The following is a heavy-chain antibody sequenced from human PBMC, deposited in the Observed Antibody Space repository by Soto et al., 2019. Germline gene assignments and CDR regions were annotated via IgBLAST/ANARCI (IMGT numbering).Heavy chain of an antibody. V-gene: IGHV1-69*01. CDR3: ARGGTKVVVVPAALPTPRSVYYYGMDV. J-gene: IGHJ6*02. D-gene: IGHD2-2*02. CDR1: GGTFSSYA. Sequence: QVQLVQSGAEVKKPGSSVKVSCKASGGTFSSYAISWVRQAPGQGLEWMGGIIPIFGTANYAQKFQGRVTITADESTSTAYMELSSLRSEDTAVYYCARGGTKVVVVPAALPTPRSVYYYGMDVWGQGTTVTGSS. CDR2: IIPIFGTA.